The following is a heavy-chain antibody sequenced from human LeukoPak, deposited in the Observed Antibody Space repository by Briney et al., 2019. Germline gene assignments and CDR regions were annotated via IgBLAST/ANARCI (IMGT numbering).Heavy chain of an antibody. V-gene: IGHV1-69*01. CDR2: IIPIFGTA. D-gene: IGHD3-10*01. CDR1: GGTFISYA. J-gene: IGHJ6*02. CDR3: ARDGQAMVRGVFYYYYGMDV. Sequence: SVKVSCKASGGTFISYAISWVRQAPGQGLEWMGGIIPIFGTANYAQKFQGRVTITADESTSTAYMELSSLRSEDTAVYYCARDGQAMVRGVFYYYYGMDVWGQGTTVTVSS.